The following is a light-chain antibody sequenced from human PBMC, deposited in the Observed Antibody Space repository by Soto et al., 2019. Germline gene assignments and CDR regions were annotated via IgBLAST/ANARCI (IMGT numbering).Light chain of an antibody. CDR3: QQYNNWHT. Sequence: EILMTQSPGTLSVSPGERATLSCRASQSVSSDLAWYQQKPGQAPRLLIYGASTRAPDIPYRFSGSGSGTEFTLTISSLQSEDFAVYYCQQYNNWHTFGQGTKLEIK. CDR1: QSVSSD. V-gene: IGKV3-15*01. CDR2: GAS. J-gene: IGKJ2*01.